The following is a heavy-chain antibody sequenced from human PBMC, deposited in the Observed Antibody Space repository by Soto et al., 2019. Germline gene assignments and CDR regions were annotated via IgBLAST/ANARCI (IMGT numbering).Heavy chain of an antibody. J-gene: IGHJ4*02. CDR2: MNPNSGNT. CDR1: GYTFTSYD. V-gene: IGHV1-8*01. D-gene: IGHD2-15*01. CDR3: ARTFTGGGGADDY. Sequence: QVQLVQSGAEVKKPGASVKVSCKASGYTFTSYDINWVRQATGQGLEWMGWMNPNSGNTGYAQKFQGGVTMTSNTSITTASMELSSLRFEDTAVYYCARTFTGGGGADDYWGQGPLVTVSS.